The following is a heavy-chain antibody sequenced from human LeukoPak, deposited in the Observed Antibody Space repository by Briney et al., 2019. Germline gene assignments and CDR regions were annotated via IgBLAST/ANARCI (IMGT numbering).Heavy chain of an antibody. D-gene: IGHD6-25*01. CDR2: ISSSGGST. Sequence: GGSLRLSCAASGFTFSSYAMSWVRQAPGKGQERVSAISSSGGSTYYADFAKGRFTLYRDNTTNTLYLKMTSLRAEDTAVYSGARSRKAGRAAAGPGEFGYWGQGALVTVSS. CDR1: GFTFSSYA. V-gene: IGHV3-23*01. J-gene: IGHJ4*02. CDR3: ARSRKAGRAAAGPGEFGY.